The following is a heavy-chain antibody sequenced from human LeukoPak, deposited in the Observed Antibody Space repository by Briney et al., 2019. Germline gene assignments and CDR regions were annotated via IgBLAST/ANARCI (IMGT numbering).Heavy chain of an antibody. CDR2: IYSCGST. CDR1: GFTVSSNY. J-gene: IGHJ4*02. D-gene: IGHD3-16*01. CDR3: ARLALYHDYVWGSYTNYYFDY. V-gene: IGHV3-53*01. Sequence: QPGGSLRLSCAASGFTVSSNYMSWVRQASGKGLEWVSDIYSCGSTYYPDSVKGRFTISRDNAKNTLYLQMNSLRAEDTAVYYCARLALYHDYVWGSYTNYYFDYWGQGTLVTVSS.